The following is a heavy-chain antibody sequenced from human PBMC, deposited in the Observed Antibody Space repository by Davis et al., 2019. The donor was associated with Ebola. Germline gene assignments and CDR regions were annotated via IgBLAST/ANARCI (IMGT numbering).Heavy chain of an antibody. Sequence: ASVKVSCKASGYTFTGYYMHWVRQAPGQGLEWMGWINPNSGGTNYAQKFQGWVTMTRDTSISTAYMELSRLRSDDTAVYYCARDLRSITIFGVPLVGYYYYYYMDVWGKGTTVTVSS. J-gene: IGHJ6*03. CDR3: ARDLRSITIFGVPLVGYYYYYYMDV. CDR2: INPNSGGT. V-gene: IGHV1-2*04. D-gene: IGHD3-3*01. CDR1: GYTFTGYY.